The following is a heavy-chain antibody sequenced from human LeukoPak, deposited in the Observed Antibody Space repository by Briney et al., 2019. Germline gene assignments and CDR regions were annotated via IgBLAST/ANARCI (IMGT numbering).Heavy chain of an antibody. D-gene: IGHD5-12*01. CDR2: IRQDGNEK. CDR1: GFTFSSYW. J-gene: IGHJ4*02. V-gene: IGHV3-7*01. Sequence: GGSLRLSCATSGFTFSSYWMSWVRQAPGKGLEWVANIRQDGNEKKYVDSVKGRFTISRDNAKNSLYLQMNSLRVEDTAVYYCARTITYGYEYWGQGTLVSVSS. CDR3: ARTITYGYEY.